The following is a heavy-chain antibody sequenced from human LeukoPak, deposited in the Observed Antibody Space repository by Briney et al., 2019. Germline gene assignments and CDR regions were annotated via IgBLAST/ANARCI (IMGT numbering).Heavy chain of an antibody. CDR2: INHSGST. CDR1: GGSFSGYY. CDR3: ARGPPYYGSGSYSSDY. Sequence: SETLSLTCAVYGGSFSGYYWSWIRQPPGKGLEWIGEINHSGSTNYNPPLKSRVTISVDTSKNQFSLKLSSVTAADTAVYYCARGPPYYGSGSYSSDYWGQGTLVTVSS. V-gene: IGHV4-34*01. J-gene: IGHJ4*02. D-gene: IGHD3-10*01.